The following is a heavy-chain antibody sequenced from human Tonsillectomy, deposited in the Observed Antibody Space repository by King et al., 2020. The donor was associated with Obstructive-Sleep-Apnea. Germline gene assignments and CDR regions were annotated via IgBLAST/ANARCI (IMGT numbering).Heavy chain of an antibody. CDR2: ISVHNGDT. V-gene: IGHV1-18*01. D-gene: IGHD4-17*01. CDR1: GYTFTEYG. J-gene: IGHJ6*02. CDR3: AGTFIITVTTYSPPVNYYYGLDV. Sequence: QLVQSGGEVKKPGASVKVSCKASGYTFTEYGIAWVRQAPGQGLEWMGWISVHNGDTHYSQKVENRVTMNTDTSTRTVYMELRNLRSEDTAIYYCAGTFIITVTTYSPPVNYYYGLDVWGQGTTVTVSS.